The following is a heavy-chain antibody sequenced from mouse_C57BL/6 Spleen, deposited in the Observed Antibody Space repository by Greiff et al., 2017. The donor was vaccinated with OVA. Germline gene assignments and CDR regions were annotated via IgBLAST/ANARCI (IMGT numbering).Heavy chain of an antibody. CDR3: ARRITTVVPDYFDY. V-gene: IGHV3-6*01. D-gene: IGHD1-1*01. CDR2: ISYVGSN. CDR1: CYSITRCFY. Sequence: VQLQPSGPGLVTPSQSLSLTCSFTCYSITRCFYCYWLRQFPGNKLEWMGYISYVGSNNSNPSLKNRISITRDTSKNQFFLKLNSVTTEDTATYYCARRITTVVPDYFDYWGQGTTLTVSS. J-gene: IGHJ2*01.